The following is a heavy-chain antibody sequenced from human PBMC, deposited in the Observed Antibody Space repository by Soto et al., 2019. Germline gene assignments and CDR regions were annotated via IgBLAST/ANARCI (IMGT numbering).Heavy chain of an antibody. Sequence: GGSLRLSCEVSGFTFSDHYMDWVRQAPGKGLEWVGRSRNKANSFSTAYAPSVKGRFTISRDDSKSSLYLQMNSLKTDDTAVYFCTRIAYNYGPGDYWGQGTLVTVSS. V-gene: IGHV3-72*01. CDR2: SRNKANSFST. CDR3: TRIAYNYGPGDY. J-gene: IGHJ4*02. D-gene: IGHD2-21*01. CDR1: GFTFSDHY.